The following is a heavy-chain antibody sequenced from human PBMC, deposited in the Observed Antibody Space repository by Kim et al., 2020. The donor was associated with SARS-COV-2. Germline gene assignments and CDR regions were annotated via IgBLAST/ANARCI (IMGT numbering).Heavy chain of an antibody. CDR1: GGSISSSSYY. CDR2: IYYSGST. Sequence: SETLSLTCTVSGGSISSSSYYWGWIRQPPGKGLEWIGSIYYSGSTYYNPSLKSRVTISVDTSKNQFSLKLSSVTAADTAVYYCATPYSSSWYGDYWGQGTLVTVSS. CDR3: ATPYSSSWYGDY. D-gene: IGHD6-13*01. V-gene: IGHV4-39*01. J-gene: IGHJ4*02.